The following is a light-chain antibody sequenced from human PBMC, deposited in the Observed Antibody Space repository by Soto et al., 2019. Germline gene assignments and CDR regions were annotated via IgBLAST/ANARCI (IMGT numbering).Light chain of an antibody. J-gene: IGLJ3*02. CDR2: TTN. V-gene: IGLV7-43*01. CDR3: LLYYGGAHLV. Sequence: QTVVTQEPSLTVSPGGTVTLTCASSTGAVTSGNYPSWFQQKPGQPPRTLIYTTNNKHSWTPACFSGSLLGGKAALTLSGAQPEDEAEYYCLLYYGGAHLVFGGGTKLTVL. CDR1: TGAVTSGNY.